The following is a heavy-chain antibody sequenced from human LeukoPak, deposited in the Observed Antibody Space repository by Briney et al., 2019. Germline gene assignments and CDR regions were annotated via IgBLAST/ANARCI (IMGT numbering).Heavy chain of an antibody. D-gene: IGHD2-2*02. CDR2: IYYSGST. Sequence: SETLSLTCAAYGGSFSGYYWSWIRQPPGKGLEWIGYIYYSGSTYYNPSLKSRVTISVDTSKNQFSLKLSSVTAADTAVYYCARVMALYDAFDIWGQGTMVTVSS. V-gene: IGHV4-30-4*01. CDR3: ARVMALYDAFDI. J-gene: IGHJ3*02. CDR1: GGSFSGYY.